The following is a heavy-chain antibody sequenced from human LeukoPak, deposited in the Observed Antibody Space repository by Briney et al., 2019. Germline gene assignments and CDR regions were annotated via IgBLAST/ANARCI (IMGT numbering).Heavy chain of an antibody. J-gene: IGHJ4*02. Sequence: GGLLRLSCTASGFTFSRSWMNWIRQAPGKGLEWVANINPDGDGMRFVDSVKGRFTMSRDNAQSSLHLQMNSLRVEDTAFYYCAAWTDRGYSYWGQGVLVTVSS. CDR1: GFTFSRSW. CDR3: AAWTDRGYSY. V-gene: IGHV3-7*01. D-gene: IGHD5-12*01. CDR2: INPDGDGM.